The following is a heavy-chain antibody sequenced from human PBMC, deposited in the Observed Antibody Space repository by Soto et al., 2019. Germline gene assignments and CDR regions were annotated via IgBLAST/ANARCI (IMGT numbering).Heavy chain of an antibody. D-gene: IGHD3-22*01. J-gene: IGHJ5*02. CDR1: GGSISSGDYY. CDR2: IYHSGST. V-gene: IGHV4-30-4*01. CDR3: ARGGTYYYDSSGTDANWFDP. Sequence: SETLSLTCTVSGGSISSGDYYWSWIRQPPGKGLEWIGYIYHSGSTYYNPSLKSRVTISVDTSKNQFSLKLSSVTAADTAVHYCARGGTYYYDSSGTDANWFDPWGQGTLVTVSS.